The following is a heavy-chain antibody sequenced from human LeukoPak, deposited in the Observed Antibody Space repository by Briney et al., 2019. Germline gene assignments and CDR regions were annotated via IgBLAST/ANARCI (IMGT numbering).Heavy chain of an antibody. Sequence: PGGSLRLSCAASGLTVSSNYMNWVRQAPGKGLEWVSVIYSGGSTYYADSVEGRFTISGDSSYNTLYLQMSSLRPEDTAVYYCARAVTGAVRAPFDYWGQGTLVTVSS. CDR3: ARAVTGAVRAPFDY. CDR2: IYSGGST. D-gene: IGHD2-21*02. V-gene: IGHV3-66*02. CDR1: GLTVSSNY. J-gene: IGHJ4*02.